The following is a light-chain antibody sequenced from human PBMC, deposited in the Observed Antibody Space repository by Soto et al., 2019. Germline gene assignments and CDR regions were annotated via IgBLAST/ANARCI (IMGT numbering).Light chain of an antibody. CDR3: HHYGSSPPYT. CDR1: QSVSSKY. V-gene: IGKV3-20*01. Sequence: EIVLTQSPGTLSLSPGERATLSCRASQSVSSKYLAWYQQKPGQAPRLLIYGASSRATGIPDRFTGSGSGKDFTLTISRLEPEDFAVYFCHHYGSSPPYTFGQGTKLDIK. J-gene: IGKJ2*01. CDR2: GAS.